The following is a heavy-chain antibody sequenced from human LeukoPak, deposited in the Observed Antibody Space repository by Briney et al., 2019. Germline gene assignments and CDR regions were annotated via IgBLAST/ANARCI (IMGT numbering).Heavy chain of an antibody. CDR1: GRSFSGYY. CDR3: ARMGGYSGYATH. V-gene: IGHV4-59*08. CDR2: MHSSGSA. D-gene: IGHD5-12*01. Sequence: PSETLSLTCAVYGRSFSGYYWSWLRQPPGKGLEWIGYMHSSGSANNNPSLKSRVTISVDTSKNQFSLKLSSVTAADTAVYYCARMGGYSGYATHWGQGTLVTVSS. J-gene: IGHJ4*02.